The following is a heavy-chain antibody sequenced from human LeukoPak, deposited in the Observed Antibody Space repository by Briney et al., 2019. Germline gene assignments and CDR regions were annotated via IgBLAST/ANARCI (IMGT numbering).Heavy chain of an antibody. D-gene: IGHD6-19*01. V-gene: IGHV4-59*01. CDR1: VGSISTYY. Sequence: SETLSLTCTVSVGSISTYYWSWIRQPPGKRLEWSGYIYYSGSTNYNPSLKSRVTISVDTSKNQFSLNLSSVTAADTAVYYCARSERYNSGWYFYFDYWGQGTLVTVSS. CDR2: IYYSGST. CDR3: ARSERYNSGWYFYFDY. J-gene: IGHJ4*02.